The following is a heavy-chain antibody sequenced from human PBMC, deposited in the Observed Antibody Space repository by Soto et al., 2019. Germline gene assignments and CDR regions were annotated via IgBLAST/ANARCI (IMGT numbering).Heavy chain of an antibody. CDR1: GVSIGSGGYS. CDR3: ARVPGP. CDR2: IYHSGST. Sequence: SETLPLTCAVSGVSIGSGGYSWSWIRQPPGKGLEWIGYIYHSGSTYYNPSLKSRVTISVDRSKNQFSLKLSSVTAADTAVYYCARVPGPWGQGTTVTVSS. V-gene: IGHV4-30-2*01. J-gene: IGHJ6*02.